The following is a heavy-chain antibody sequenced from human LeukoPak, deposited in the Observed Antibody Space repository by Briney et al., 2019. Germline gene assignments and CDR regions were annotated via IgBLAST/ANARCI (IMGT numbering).Heavy chain of an antibody. D-gene: IGHD3-22*01. J-gene: IGHJ4*02. CDR2: INISGST. CDR1: GASINSNY. V-gene: IGHV4-4*07. CDR3: ARALRGYYFDF. Sequence: SETLSLTCTVSGASINSNYWTWIRQPAGKGLEWIGRINISGSTNYNPSLKSRVTMSEDTSKNQFSLKLSSVTAADTAVYYCARALRGYYFDFWGQGTLVTVSS.